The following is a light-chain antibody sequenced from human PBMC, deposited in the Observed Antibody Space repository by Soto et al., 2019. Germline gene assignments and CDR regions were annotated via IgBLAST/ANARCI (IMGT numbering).Light chain of an antibody. CDR3: QQYNTSPWT. CDR1: QSVSSSY. J-gene: IGKJ1*01. CDR2: GAS. Sequence: EIVLTQSPGTLSLSPGERATLSCRASQSVSSSYLVWYQQKPGQAPRLLIHGASSRATGIPDRFSGAGSGTEFTLTISRVQPEDYAVYYCQQYNTSPWTFGQGTKV. V-gene: IGKV3-20*01.